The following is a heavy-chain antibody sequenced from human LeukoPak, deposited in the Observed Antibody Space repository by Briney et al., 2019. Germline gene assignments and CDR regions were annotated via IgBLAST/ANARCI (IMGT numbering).Heavy chain of an antibody. Sequence: SETLSLTCTVSGGSIISSDYHWGWVRQPPGKGLEWIVTISYSGNTDYNPSLRSRVTISVDTSNNQFSLRLGSVTAADTAVYHCARHCCSGPAKRVFDIWGQGTMVTVSS. D-gene: IGHD2-15*01. CDR2: ISYSGNT. CDR1: GGSIISSDYH. J-gene: IGHJ3*02. V-gene: IGHV4-39*01. CDR3: ARHCCSGPAKRVFDI.